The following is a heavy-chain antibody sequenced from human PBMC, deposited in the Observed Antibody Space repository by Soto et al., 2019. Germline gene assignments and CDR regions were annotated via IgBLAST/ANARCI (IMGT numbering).Heavy chain of an antibody. CDR3: ARDVIAVRPGWFDP. CDR1: GGTFSSYA. CDR2: IIPIFGTA. D-gene: IGHD6-6*01. Sequence: GASVKVSCKASGGTFSSYAISWVRQAPGQGLEWMGGIIPIFGTANYAQKFQGRVTITADKSTSTAYMELSSLRSEDTAVYYCARDVIAVRPGWFDPWGQGTLVTVSS. J-gene: IGHJ5*02. V-gene: IGHV1-69*06.